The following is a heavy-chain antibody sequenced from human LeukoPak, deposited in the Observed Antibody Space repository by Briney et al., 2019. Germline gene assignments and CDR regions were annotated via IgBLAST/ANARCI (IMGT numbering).Heavy chain of an antibody. V-gene: IGHV3-48*03. Sequence: GGSLRLSCAASGFTFRSYEMNWVRQAPGKGLEWVSYISGSGSTIHYADFVKGRFTISRDNAKNSLFLQMNSLRAEDTAVYYCARGGYNYGYAFDIWGQGTMVTASS. CDR2: ISGSGSTI. CDR3: ARGGYNYGYAFDI. D-gene: IGHD5-24*01. J-gene: IGHJ3*02. CDR1: GFTFRSYE.